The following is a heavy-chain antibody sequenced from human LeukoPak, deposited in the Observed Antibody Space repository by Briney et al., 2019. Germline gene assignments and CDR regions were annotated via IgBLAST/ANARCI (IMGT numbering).Heavy chain of an antibody. D-gene: IGHD3-10*01. V-gene: IGHV3-23*01. CDR1: GFTFSSYS. J-gene: IGHJ4*02. CDR3: AKGPMGGLLQRVGFDY. Sequence: QPGGSLRLSCAASGFTFSSYSMNWVRQAPGKGLEWVSAISGSGGSTYYADSVKGRFTISRDNSKNTLYLQMNSLRAEDTAVYYCAKGPMGGLLQRVGFDYWGQGTLVTVSS. CDR2: ISGSGGST.